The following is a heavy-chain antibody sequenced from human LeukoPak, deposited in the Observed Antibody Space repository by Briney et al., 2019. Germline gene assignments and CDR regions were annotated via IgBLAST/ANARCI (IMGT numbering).Heavy chain of an antibody. Sequence: GGSLRLSCEVSGXTFSACELTWVRQAPGKGLEWVSYISRSGSTRYYADSVKGRFTISRDNAKNSLYLQMNSLRAEDTAVYYCARVATMVRVPLDALDIWGQGTMVSVSS. V-gene: IGHV3-48*03. J-gene: IGHJ3*02. D-gene: IGHD3-10*01. CDR1: GXTFSACE. CDR2: ISRSGSTR. CDR3: ARVATMVRVPLDALDI.